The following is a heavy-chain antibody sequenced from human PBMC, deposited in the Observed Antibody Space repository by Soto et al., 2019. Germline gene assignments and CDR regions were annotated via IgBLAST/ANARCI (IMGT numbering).Heavy chain of an antibody. V-gene: IGHV3-23*01. Sequence: EVQLLESGGGKVQPGGSLRLSCAASGFSFSSYAMAWVRQAPGKGLEWVSLIGGSGVGTHYTDSVRGRFSISRDNSQNTLFLQMNSLRADDTAIYYCAKDSAGWFAS. D-gene: IGHD2-15*01. CDR1: GFSFSSYA. J-gene: IGHJ5*01. CDR3: AKDSAGWFAS. CDR2: IGGSGVGT.